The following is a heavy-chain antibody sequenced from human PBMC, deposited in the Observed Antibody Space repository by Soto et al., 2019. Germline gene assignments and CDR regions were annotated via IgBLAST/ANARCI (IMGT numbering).Heavy chain of an antibody. CDR2: IIPIFGTA. D-gene: IGHD3-10*01. CDR1: GGTFSSYA. Sequence: SVKVSCKASGGTFSSYAISWVRQAPGQGLEWMGGIIPIFGTANYAQKFQGRVTITADKSTSTAYMELSSLRSEDTAVYYCARETGRFGGLSPPVESMDVWGQGTTVTVSS. CDR3: ARETGRFGGLSPPVESMDV. V-gene: IGHV1-69*06. J-gene: IGHJ6*02.